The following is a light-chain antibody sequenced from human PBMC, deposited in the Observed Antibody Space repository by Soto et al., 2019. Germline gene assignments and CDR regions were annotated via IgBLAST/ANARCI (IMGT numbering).Light chain of an antibody. CDR2: AAS. Sequence: DIQMTQSPSTLSASVGDRVTITCRASQGINTFLAWYQQKAGKAPKLLIYAASTLQSGVPSRFSGSGSGTDFTLTISSLQSEDFATYYCQQLNSYPITLGQGTLLEIK. V-gene: IGKV1-9*01. J-gene: IGKJ5*01. CDR1: QGINTF. CDR3: QQLNSYPIT.